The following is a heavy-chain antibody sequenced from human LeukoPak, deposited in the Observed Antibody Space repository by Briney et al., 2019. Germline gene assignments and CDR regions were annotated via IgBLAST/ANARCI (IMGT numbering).Heavy chain of an antibody. CDR3: XXGTLYRGWSYYLDF. J-gene: IGHJ4*02. CDR2: VYYSGTT. D-gene: IGHD6-19*01. V-gene: IGHV4-39*07. CDR1: GDSVSLSFYY. Sequence: SETLSLTCSVSGDSVSLSFYYWGWVRQPPGKPLEWIGSVYYSGTTSYNPSLKSRVTISLDMSKNHFSLRLRSVTAADTAMYXXXXGTLYRGWSYYLDFWGQGSQVTVSS.